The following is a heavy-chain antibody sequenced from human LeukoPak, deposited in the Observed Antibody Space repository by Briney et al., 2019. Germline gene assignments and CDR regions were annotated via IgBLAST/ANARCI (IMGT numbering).Heavy chain of an antibody. Sequence: SETLSLTCAVYGGSFSGYYWSWIRQPPGKGLEWIGEINHSGSTNYNPSLKSRVNISVDTPKNQFSLKLSSVTAADTAVYYCARRSRFRGGWFSDWGQGTLVTVSS. V-gene: IGHV4-34*01. J-gene: IGHJ4*02. D-gene: IGHD6-19*01. CDR3: ARRSRFRGGWFSD. CDR1: GGSFSGYY. CDR2: INHSGST.